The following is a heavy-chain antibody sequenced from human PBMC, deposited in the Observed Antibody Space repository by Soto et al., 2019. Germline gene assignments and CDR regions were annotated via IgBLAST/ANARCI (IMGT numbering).Heavy chain of an antibody. Sequence: QVQLQESGPGLVKPSQTLALTCSVSGGSISSGGYYWSWIRQLPGKGLEWIGYIYYSGSTHYTPSLKSRVTISVDTSRNQFSLKLTSVTAADTAVYYCAREGWGNSYGVAFDYWGQGKVVTVSS. D-gene: IGHD5-18*01. CDR2: IYYSGST. CDR1: GGSISSGGYY. V-gene: IGHV4-31*03. CDR3: AREGWGNSYGVAFDY. J-gene: IGHJ4*02.